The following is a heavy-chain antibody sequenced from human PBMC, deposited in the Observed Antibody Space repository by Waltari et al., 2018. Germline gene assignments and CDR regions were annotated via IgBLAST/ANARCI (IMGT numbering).Heavy chain of an antibody. CDR1: GFTFGSFG. D-gene: IGHD3-22*01. Sequence: EVQLVESGGGLVQPGGSLRLSCAASGFTFGSFGMNWVRQAPGKGLEWVSYISSSSSTIYYADSVKGRFTISRDNAKNSLYLQMNSLRDEDTAVYYCARGPMIVVVAYFDYWGQGTLVTVSS. J-gene: IGHJ4*02. CDR2: ISSSSSTI. V-gene: IGHV3-48*02. CDR3: ARGPMIVVVAYFDY.